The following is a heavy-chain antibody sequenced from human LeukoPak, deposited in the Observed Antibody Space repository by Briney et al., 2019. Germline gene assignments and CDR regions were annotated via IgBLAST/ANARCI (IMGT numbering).Heavy chain of an antibody. Sequence: GGSLRLSCAASGFTVSNNYITWVRQAPGEGLEWVSVFYSNGVTRYADSVKGRFTISRDNSRNTIFLQMNSLRAEDTAVYYCAKLGGRAVAGTDWFDPWGQGTLVTVSS. CDR2: FYSNGVT. V-gene: IGHV3-53*01. CDR1: GFTVSNNY. D-gene: IGHD6-19*01. J-gene: IGHJ5*02. CDR3: AKLGGRAVAGTDWFDP.